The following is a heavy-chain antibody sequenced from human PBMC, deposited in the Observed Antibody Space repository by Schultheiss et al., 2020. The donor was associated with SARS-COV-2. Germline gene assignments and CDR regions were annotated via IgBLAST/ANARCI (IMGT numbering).Heavy chain of an antibody. D-gene: IGHD1-26*01. CDR1: GFTFSSYS. CDR2: ISSSSSYI. J-gene: IGHJ4*02. CDR3: AINPVGAVSDY. V-gene: IGHV3-21*01. Sequence: GESLKISCAASGFTFSSYSMNWVRQAPGKGLEWVSSISSSSSYIYYADSVKGRFTISRDNAKNSLYLQMNSLRAEDTAVYYCAINPVGAVSDYWGQGTLVTVSS.